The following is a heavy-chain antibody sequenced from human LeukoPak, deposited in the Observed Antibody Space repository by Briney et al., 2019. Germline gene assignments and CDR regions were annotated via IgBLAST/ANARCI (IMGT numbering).Heavy chain of an antibody. CDR2: IDPSDSLT. Sequence: GESLKISCKGSGYSFTSYWITWVRQMPGKGLEWMGRIDPSDSLTDYSPSFQGHVTISTDKSFSTAYLQWSSLKASDTAMYYCARHLYSTGWYYFDYWGQGTQVTVSS. CDR1: GYSFTSYW. V-gene: IGHV5-10-1*01. CDR3: ARHLYSTGWYYFDY. D-gene: IGHD6-19*01. J-gene: IGHJ4*02.